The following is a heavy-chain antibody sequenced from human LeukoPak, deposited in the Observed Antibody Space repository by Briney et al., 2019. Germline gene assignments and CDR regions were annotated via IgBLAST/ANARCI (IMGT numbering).Heavy chain of an antibody. CDR2: IWYDGSNK. D-gene: IGHD3-10*01. CDR3: AKAGYGGGSMTTYGDY. V-gene: IGHV3-33*03. Sequence: GGSLRLSCAASGFTFSSYGMHWVRQAPGKGLEWVAVIWYDGSNKYYADSVKGRFTISRDNSKNTLYLQVNSLRAEDTAVYYCAKAGYGGGSMTTYGDYWGQGTLVTVSS. J-gene: IGHJ4*02. CDR1: GFTFSSYG.